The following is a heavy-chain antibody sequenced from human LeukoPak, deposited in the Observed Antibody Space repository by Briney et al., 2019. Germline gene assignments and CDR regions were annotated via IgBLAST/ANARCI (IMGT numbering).Heavy chain of an antibody. CDR2: IDVGGGNT. Sequence: PGGSLRLPCVASGFTFSSCAMSWVRQAPGKGLEWVSAIDVGGGNTYYADSVKGRFTFSRDNFKNTLHLQMNSLRAEDTAVYYCAKADTGGNYFDHWGQGTLVTVSS. CDR3: AKADTGGNYFDH. D-gene: IGHD1-26*01. V-gene: IGHV3-23*01. CDR1: GFTFSSCA. J-gene: IGHJ4*02.